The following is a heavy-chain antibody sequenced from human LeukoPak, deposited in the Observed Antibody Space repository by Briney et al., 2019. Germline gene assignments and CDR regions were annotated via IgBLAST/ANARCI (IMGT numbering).Heavy chain of an antibody. CDR1: GGSISGGHDY. V-gene: IGHV4-61*02. CDR3: AVEHPGIAAAGTSDGY. J-gene: IGHJ4*02. Sequence: TSETLSLTCTVSGGSISGGHDYWSWVRQPAGKGLEWIARIYSRGSTDYNPSLKSRVSISGDTSKNQISLKLTSVTAADTAVYYCAVEHPGIAAAGTSDGYWGQGTLVTVSS. D-gene: IGHD6-13*01. CDR2: IYSRGST.